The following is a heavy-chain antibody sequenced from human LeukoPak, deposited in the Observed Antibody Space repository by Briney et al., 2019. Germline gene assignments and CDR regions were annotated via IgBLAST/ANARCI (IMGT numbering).Heavy chain of an antibody. CDR2: IIPILGIA. Sequence: ASVKVSCKASGGTFSSYAISWVRQAPGQGLEWMGRIIPILGIANYAQKFQGRVTITADKSTSTAYMELSSLRSEDTAVDYCARGVTQGDFDYWGQGTLVTVSS. D-gene: IGHD2-21*02. V-gene: IGHV1-69*04. CDR3: ARGVTQGDFDY. CDR1: GGTFSSYA. J-gene: IGHJ4*02.